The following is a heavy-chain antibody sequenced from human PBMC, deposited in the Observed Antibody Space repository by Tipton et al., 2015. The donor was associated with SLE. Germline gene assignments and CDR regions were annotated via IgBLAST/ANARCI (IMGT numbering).Heavy chain of an antibody. J-gene: IGHJ4*02. CDR1: GGSISNYY. V-gene: IGHV4-59*12. D-gene: IGHD2-2*01. Sequence: LRLSCTVSGGSISNYYWSWIRQPPGKGLEWIGYIYYSGSTNYNPSLKSRITMSVDTSKNQFSLKLGSVTAADTAVYYCARGISRIYQHFFDYWGQGTLVTVSS. CDR2: IYYSGST. CDR3: ARGISRIYQHFFDY.